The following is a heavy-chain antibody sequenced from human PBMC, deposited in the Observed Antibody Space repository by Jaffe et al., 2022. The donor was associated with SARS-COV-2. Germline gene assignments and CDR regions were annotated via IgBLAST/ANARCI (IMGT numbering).Heavy chain of an antibody. CDR1: GGSISSSSYY. J-gene: IGHJ5*02. CDR3: ARRSATFKNWFDP. CDR2: IYYSGST. D-gene: IGHD1-26*01. Sequence: QLQLQESGPGLVKPSETLSLTCTVSGGSISSSSYYWGWIRQPPGKGLEWIGSIYYSGSTYYNPSLKSRVTISVDTSKNQFSLKLSSVTAADTAVYYCARRSATFKNWFDPWGQGTLVTVSS. V-gene: IGHV4-39*01.